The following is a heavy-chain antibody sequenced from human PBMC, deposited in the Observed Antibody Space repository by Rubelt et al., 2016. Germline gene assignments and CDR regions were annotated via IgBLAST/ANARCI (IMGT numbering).Heavy chain of an antibody. CDR3: AKLFWWELPDY. Sequence: EVQLLESGGGLVQPGGSLRLSCAASGFTFNIYAMSWVRQAPGKGLEWVSGISSGGGSTYYADSVEGQFTISRDNSKNTRYLQMNSLRAADTALYYCAKLFWWELPDYWGQGTLVTVSS. J-gene: IGHJ4*02. V-gene: IGHV3-23*01. D-gene: IGHD2-15*01. CDR2: ISSGGGST. CDR1: GFTFNIYA.